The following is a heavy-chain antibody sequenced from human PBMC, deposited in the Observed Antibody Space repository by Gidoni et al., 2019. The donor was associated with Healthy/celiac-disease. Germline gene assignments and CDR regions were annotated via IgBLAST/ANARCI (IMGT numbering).Heavy chain of an antibody. V-gene: IGHV3-23*01. J-gene: IGHJ4*02. Sequence: EVQLLESGGGLVQPGGSLRLSCAASGFTFSSYAMSWVRQAPGKGLEWVSAISGSGGSTYYADSVKGRFTISRDNSKNTLYLQMNSLRAEDTAVYYCAKGAYSSSWITTLVDYWGQGTLVTVSS. CDR2: ISGSGGST. CDR1: GFTFSSYA. CDR3: AKGAYSSSWITTLVDY. D-gene: IGHD6-13*01.